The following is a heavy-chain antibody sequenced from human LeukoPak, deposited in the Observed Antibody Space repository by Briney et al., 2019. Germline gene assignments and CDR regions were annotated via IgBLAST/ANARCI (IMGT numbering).Heavy chain of an antibody. CDR3: AGGSSVATISVSFDI. CDR2: IYQSGST. Sequence: PSETLSLTCALSGASISRSNWWSWVRQPPGKGLEWIGEIYQSGSTNYNPSLKSRVTISLDKSKNQVSLKLMSVTAADTAVYYCAGGSSVATISVSFDIWGQGTMVTVSS. CDR1: GASISRSNW. J-gene: IGHJ3*02. V-gene: IGHV4-4*02. D-gene: IGHD5-12*01.